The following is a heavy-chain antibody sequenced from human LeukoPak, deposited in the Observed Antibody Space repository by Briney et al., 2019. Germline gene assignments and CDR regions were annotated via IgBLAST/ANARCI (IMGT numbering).Heavy chain of an antibody. Sequence: SETLSLTCAVYGGSFSGYYWSWIRQPPGKGLEWIGEINHSGSTNYNPSLKSRVTISVDTSKNQFPLKLSSVTAADTAVYYCARGVGGASGYYYYGMDVWGQGTTVTVSS. CDR1: GGSFSGYY. CDR3: ARGVGGASGYYYYGMDV. J-gene: IGHJ6*02. D-gene: IGHD1-26*01. V-gene: IGHV4-34*01. CDR2: INHSGST.